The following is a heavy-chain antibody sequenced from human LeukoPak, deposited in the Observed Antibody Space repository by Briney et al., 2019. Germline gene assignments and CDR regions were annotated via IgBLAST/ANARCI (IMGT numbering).Heavy chain of an antibody. J-gene: IGHJ4*02. D-gene: IGHD5-18*01. CDR1: GYTFSSYS. Sequence: PGGSLRLSCAASGYTFSSYSMSWVRQAPGKGLEWVSYISGTSSTIYYADSVKGRFTISRDNAENSVYLQMSSLRAEDTAAYYCARKGSGYSYGYPYWGQGTLVTVSS. V-gene: IGHV3-48*01. CDR3: ARKGSGYSYGYPY. CDR2: ISGTSSTI.